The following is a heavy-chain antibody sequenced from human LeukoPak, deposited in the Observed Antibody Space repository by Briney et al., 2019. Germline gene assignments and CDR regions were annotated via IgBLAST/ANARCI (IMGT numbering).Heavy chain of an antibody. J-gene: IGHJ6*02. Sequence: ASVKVSCKASGGTFSSYAISWVRQAPGQGLEWMGWMNPNSGNTGYAQKFQGRVTMTRNTSISTAYMELSSLRSEDTAVYYCARIEDFWSGSAPRTYGMDVWGQGTTVTVSS. V-gene: IGHV1-8*02. CDR2: MNPNSGNT. CDR3: ARIEDFWSGSAPRTYGMDV. D-gene: IGHD3-3*01. CDR1: GGTFSSYA.